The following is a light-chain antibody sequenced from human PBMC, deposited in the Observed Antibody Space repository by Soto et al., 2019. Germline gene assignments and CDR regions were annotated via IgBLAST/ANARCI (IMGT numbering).Light chain of an antibody. V-gene: IGKV1-39*01. CDR1: QDVNIY. J-gene: IGKJ4*01. CDR2: AAS. Sequence: DIQMTQSPLALSASVGDRVTISCRASQDVNIYLNWYQQKPGQPPKLLISAASHLRGGVSSRFSGSGSGTDFTLVISDLQPDDFGTYFCQHSYSSPPTFGGGTKVEIK. CDR3: QHSYSSPPT.